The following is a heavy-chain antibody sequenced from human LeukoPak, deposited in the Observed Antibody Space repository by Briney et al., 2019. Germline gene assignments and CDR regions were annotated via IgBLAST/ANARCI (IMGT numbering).Heavy chain of an antibody. J-gene: IGHJ4*02. CDR2: IGGSGRSI. V-gene: IGHV3-23*01. Sequence: PGGSLRLSCAASGFTFRSFAMFWVRQAPGRGLEGVSGIGGSGRSIFYADSVKGRFSISRDNSKDTVSLQLNSLRDEDTGVYYGSRMAGQTDGEDCLKVWGQGTLVTVSS. D-gene: IGHD3/OR15-3a*01. CDR1: GFTFRSFA. CDR3: SRMAGQTDGEDCLKV.